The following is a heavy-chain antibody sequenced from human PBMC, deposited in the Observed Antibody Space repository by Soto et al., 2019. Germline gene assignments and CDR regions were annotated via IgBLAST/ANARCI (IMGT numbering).Heavy chain of an antibody. CDR2: IIPILGIA. V-gene: IGHV1-69*08. CDR1: GGTFSSYT. D-gene: IGHD3-9*01. J-gene: IGHJ6*02. Sequence: QVQLVQSGAEVKKPGSSVKVSCKASGGTFSSYTISWVRQAPGQGLEWMGRIIPILGIANYAQKFQGRVTITADKFTSTAYMELSSLRSEDTAVYYCARDPTLTGPYYYGMDVWGQGTTVTVSS. CDR3: ARDPTLTGPYYYGMDV.